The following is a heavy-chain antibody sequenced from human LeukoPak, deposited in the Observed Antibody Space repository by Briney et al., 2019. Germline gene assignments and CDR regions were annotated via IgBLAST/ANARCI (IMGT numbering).Heavy chain of an antibody. D-gene: IGHD3-9*01. CDR1: GYTFTSYG. CDR2: ISAYNGNT. CDR3: ARVPARILTGRAFDY. Sequence: ASVKVSCKASGYTFTSYGISWVRQAPGQGLEWMGWISAYNGNTNYAQKFRGRVTMTADTSTGTACMELRSLKSDDMAVYFCARVPARILTGRAFDYWGQGTLVTVSS. J-gene: IGHJ4*02. V-gene: IGHV1-18*03.